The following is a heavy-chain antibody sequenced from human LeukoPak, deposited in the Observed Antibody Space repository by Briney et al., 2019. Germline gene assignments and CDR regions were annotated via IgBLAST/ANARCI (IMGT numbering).Heavy chain of an antibody. CDR2: INPNSGGT. CDR3: ARPYYYHSGGYYYDY. J-gene: IGHJ4*02. D-gene: IGHD3-22*01. CDR1: GVTFSSYA. Sequence: ASVKVSYKASGVTFSSYAISWVRQAPGQGLEWMGWINPNSGGTNYAQKFQGRVTMTRDTSISTAYMELSSLRSDDTALYYCARPYYYHSGGYYYDYWGQGTLVTVSS. V-gene: IGHV1-2*02.